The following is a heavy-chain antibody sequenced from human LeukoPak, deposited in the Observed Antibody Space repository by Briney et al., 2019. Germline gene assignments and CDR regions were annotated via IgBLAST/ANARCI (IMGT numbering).Heavy chain of an antibody. CDR2: VHYTRSYSGTT. J-gene: IGHJ4*02. V-gene: IGHV4-39*07. D-gene: IGHD3-22*01. CDR1: SVSNFSDSRY. Sequence: SETLPLTSCDGSVSNFSDSRYVWWIRQSPGKGLEWIGSVHYTRSYSGTTYYNPSLESRLTISVDLSDNHISLKLTSVTAADSVVYYCARSSSVFRYLDFSGQGTLVTVSS. CDR3: ARSSSVFRYLDF.